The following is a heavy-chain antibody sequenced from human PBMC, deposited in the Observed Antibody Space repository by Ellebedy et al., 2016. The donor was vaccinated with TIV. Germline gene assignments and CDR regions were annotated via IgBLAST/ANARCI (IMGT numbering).Heavy chain of an antibody. CDR2: ISTSSGDT. D-gene: IGHD3-10*01. CDR3: ARDPRGPGSCFDY. CDR1: GYTFTSYG. V-gene: IGHV1-18*01. Sequence: ASVKVSCKASGYTFTSYGISWVRQAPGQGLEWMAWISTSSGDTSYAQQFQGRVTLTTDTSANTAYMELRSLRSDDTAVYYCARDPRGPGSCFDYWGQGTLVTVSS. J-gene: IGHJ4*02.